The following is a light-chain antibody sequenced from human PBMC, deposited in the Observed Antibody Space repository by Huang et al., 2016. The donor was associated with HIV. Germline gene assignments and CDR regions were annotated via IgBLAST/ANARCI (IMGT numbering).Light chain of an antibody. V-gene: IGKV3-20*01. Sequence: IVLTQSPDTLSLSPGERAPLSCRASQTVTNNYLAWYQQRPGQAPRLLIYGASTRATGIPDRFSGSGSGTDFTLTISRLEPKDFVVYYCQQFGSSPPYSFGQGTKLEIK. CDR1: QTVTNNY. CDR3: QQFGSSPPYS. J-gene: IGKJ2*03. CDR2: GAS.